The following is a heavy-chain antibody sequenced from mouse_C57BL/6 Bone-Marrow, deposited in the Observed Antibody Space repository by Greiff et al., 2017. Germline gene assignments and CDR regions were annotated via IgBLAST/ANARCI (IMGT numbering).Heavy chain of an antibody. CDR1: GFNIKDYY. CDR2: IDPEDGDT. CDR3: TDGNYWYFDV. Sequence: VQLQQSGAELVRPGASVKLSCTASGFNIKDYYMHWVKQRPEQGLEWIGRIDPEDGDTEYAPKFQGKATMTADTSSHTAYLQLSSLTSEDTAVYYCTDGNYWYFDVWGTGTTVTVSA. J-gene: IGHJ1*03. D-gene: IGHD2-1*01. V-gene: IGHV14-1*01.